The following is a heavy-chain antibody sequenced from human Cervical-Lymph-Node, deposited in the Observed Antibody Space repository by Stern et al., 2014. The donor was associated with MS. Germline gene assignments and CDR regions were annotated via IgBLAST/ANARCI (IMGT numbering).Heavy chain of an antibody. Sequence: ELLVEFGAEVKKPGASVKVSCQASGYTFTSYGISWARQAPGQGHEWMGWISAYNGNTNYAQKLQGRVTMTTDTSTSTAYMELRSLRSDDTAVYYCARGLLGSENAFDIWGQGTMVTVSS. J-gene: IGHJ3*02. D-gene: IGHD2-15*01. CDR2: ISAYNGNT. V-gene: IGHV1-18*01. CDR1: GYTFTSYG. CDR3: ARGLLGSENAFDI.